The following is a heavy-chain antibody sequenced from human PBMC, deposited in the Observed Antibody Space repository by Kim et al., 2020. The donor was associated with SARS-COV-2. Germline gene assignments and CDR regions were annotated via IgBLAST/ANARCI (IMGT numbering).Heavy chain of an antibody. D-gene: IGHD1-26*01. CDR2: IANKGATYIT. CDR1: GIGFSDQY. CDR3: TRGYSGRPVYGFDI. J-gene: IGHJ3*02. Sequence: GGSLRLACVASGIGFSDQYMDWVRQVPGQGLQWVGRIANKGATYITEYSASVRGRFTRSRDDSKNSLYLQMNTLQPDDTAVYFCTRGYSGRPVYGFDIWG. V-gene: IGHV3-72*01.